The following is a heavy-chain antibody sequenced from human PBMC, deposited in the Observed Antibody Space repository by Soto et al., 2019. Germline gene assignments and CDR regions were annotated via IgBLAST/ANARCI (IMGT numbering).Heavy chain of an antibody. J-gene: IGHJ6*02. CDR1: GGSFSGYY. V-gene: IGHV4-34*01. CDR3: ARDPAMVRGVINYYSGMDD. CDR2: INHSGST. D-gene: IGHD3-10*01. Sequence: SETLSLTCAVYGGSFSGYYWSWIRQPPGKGLEWIGEINHSGSTSYNPSLKSRVTISVDTSKNQFSLKLSSVTAADTAVYYCARDPAMVRGVINYYSGMDDWGQGTTFTIFS.